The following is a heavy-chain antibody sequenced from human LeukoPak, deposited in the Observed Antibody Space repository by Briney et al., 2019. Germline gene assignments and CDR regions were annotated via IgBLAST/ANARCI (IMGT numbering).Heavy chain of an antibody. CDR1: GGSISSNNW. CDR2: FYHSGST. D-gene: IGHD2-8*02. Sequence: PSETLSLTCAVSGGSISSNNWWSWVRQSPGKGLEWIGEFYHSGSTNSNPSLKSRVTISVDKSKNEFSLKLRSVTAADTAVYYCARLGGPGYCTGTSCRGIWFDPWGQGTLVTVSS. CDR3: ARLGGPGYCTGTSCRGIWFDP. V-gene: IGHV4-4*02. J-gene: IGHJ5*02.